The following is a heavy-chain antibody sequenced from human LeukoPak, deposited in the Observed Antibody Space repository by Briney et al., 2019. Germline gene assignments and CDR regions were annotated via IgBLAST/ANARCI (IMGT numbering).Heavy chain of an antibody. CDR1: GYTFTGYY. CDR3: ARSYCSSTSCYFDY. CDR2: INPNSGGT. J-gene: IGHJ4*02. D-gene: IGHD2-2*01. V-gene: IGHV1-2*02. Sequence: ASVKVSCKASGYTFTGYYMHWVRQAPGQGREWMGWINPNSGGTNYAQKFQGRVTMTRDTSISTAYMELSRLRSDDTAVYYCARSYCSSTSCYFDYWGQGTLVTVSS.